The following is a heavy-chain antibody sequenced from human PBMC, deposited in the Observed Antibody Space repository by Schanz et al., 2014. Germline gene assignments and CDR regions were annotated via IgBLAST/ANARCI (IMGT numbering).Heavy chain of an antibody. CDR1: GFTFSRYW. J-gene: IGHJ1*01. V-gene: IGHV3-30*09. D-gene: IGHD6-13*01. Sequence: QVQLVESGGGLVQPGGSLRLCCVASGFTFSRYWMTWVRQAPGKGLEWVALISYDGSNKYYADSVKGRFAISRENSKNTMFLQMSSLRPEDTAVYYCATGRAASNFGSEYFLYWGQGTLVTVSS. CDR3: ATGRAASNFGSEYFLY. CDR2: ISYDGSNK.